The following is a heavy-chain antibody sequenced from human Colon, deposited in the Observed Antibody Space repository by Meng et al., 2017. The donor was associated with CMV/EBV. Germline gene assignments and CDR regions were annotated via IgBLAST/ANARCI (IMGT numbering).Heavy chain of an antibody. J-gene: IGHJ4*02. V-gene: IGHV3-30*19. Sequence: GGSLRLSCTLSGFTIHRHGMHWVRQAPGKGLEWVAVIPYDGNNEHYADSVKGRFTISRDTSKNTVYLQMNSLRPEDTAVYYCARGGRSMYQLLSIYWGQGTLVTVSS. CDR3: ARGGRSMYQLLSIY. CDR1: GFTIHRHG. D-gene: IGHD2-2*01. CDR2: IPYDGNNE.